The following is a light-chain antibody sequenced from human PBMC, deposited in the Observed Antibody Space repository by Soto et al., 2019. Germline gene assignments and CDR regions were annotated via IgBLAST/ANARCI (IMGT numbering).Light chain of an antibody. CDR2: GAS. CDR3: QQYNSWAQT. Sequence: EIVMTQSPATLSVSSGERATLSCRASQTVNINLAWYQQKPGQAPRLLIYGASTRATGFPARFSGSGSGTEFTLTISSLQSEDFAVYYCQQYNSWAQTFGQGTKVDIK. V-gene: IGKV3-15*01. CDR1: QTVNIN. J-gene: IGKJ1*01.